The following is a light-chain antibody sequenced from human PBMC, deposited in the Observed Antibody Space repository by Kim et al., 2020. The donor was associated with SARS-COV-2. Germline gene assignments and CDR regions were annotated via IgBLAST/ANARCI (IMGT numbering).Light chain of an antibody. CDR3: QQHNDWPLT. J-gene: IGKJ1*01. CDR2: GAS. Sequence: EIVMTQSPATLSVSPAERATLSCRASQSISSNLAWYQQRPGQAPGLLIYGASTRAPGIPARFSGSGSGTEFTLTISGLQSEDFAVYYCQQHNDWPLTFGQGTKVDIK. V-gene: IGKV3-15*01. CDR1: QSISSN.